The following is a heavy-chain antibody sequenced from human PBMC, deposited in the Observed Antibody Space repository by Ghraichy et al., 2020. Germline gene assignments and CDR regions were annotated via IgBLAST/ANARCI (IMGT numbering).Heavy chain of an antibody. CDR3: GRVAWGGRDYGDY. D-gene: IGHD3-16*01. CDR1: GFDFNRHW. V-gene: IGHV3-7*03. CDR2: IRYDGGQK. J-gene: IGHJ4*02. Sequence: GGSLRLSCVASGFDFNRHWMSWVRQAPGKGLEWLANIRYDGGQKYDVDSVRGRFIISRDNGKNSLYLQMNSLRAEDTAVYYCGRVAWGGRDYGDYWGQGALVTVSS.